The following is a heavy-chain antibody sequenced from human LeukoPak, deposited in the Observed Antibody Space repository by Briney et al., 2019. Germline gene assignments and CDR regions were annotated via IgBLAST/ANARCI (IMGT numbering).Heavy chain of an antibody. CDR1: GGTFSSYA. D-gene: IGHD6-13*01. CDR2: IIPIFGTA. CDR3: ARSGRSSSSHHDWFDP. Sequence: ASVKVSCKASGGTFSSYAISWVRQAPGQGLEWMGGIIPIFGTANYAQKFQGRVTITADESTSTAYMELSSLRSEDTAVYYCARSGRSSSSHHDWFDPWGQGTLVTVSS. V-gene: IGHV1-69*13. J-gene: IGHJ5*02.